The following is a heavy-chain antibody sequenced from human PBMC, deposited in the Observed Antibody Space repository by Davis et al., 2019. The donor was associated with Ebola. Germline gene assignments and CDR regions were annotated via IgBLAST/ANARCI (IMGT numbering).Heavy chain of an antibody. V-gene: IGHV3-7*01. D-gene: IGHD6-13*01. CDR1: GFTFSSYW. Sequence: GESLKISCAASGFTFSSYWMSWVRQAPGKGLEWVANIKQDGSEKYYVDSVKGRFTISRDNAKKSLYLQMNSLRAEDTAVYYCARVGGYYYYYYYGMDVWGQGTTVTGSS. CDR2: IKQDGSEK. J-gene: IGHJ6*02. CDR3: ARVGGYYYYYYYGMDV.